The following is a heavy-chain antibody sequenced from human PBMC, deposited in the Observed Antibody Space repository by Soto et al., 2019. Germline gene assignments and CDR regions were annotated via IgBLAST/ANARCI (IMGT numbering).Heavy chain of an antibody. V-gene: IGHV3-13*04. D-gene: IGHD2-2*01. CDR1: GFTFSTYD. J-gene: IGHJ5*02. CDR2: IGTLFDT. Sequence: RRLSCVASGFTFSTYDMHWVRQVTGKGLEWVSAIGTLFDTYYVCSVKGRFTVSRENARNSFFLQMNSLRAGDTAIYYCARGRSNDFRSSPQPKFDPWGQRTLVAVCS. CDR3: ARGRSNDFRSSPQPKFDP.